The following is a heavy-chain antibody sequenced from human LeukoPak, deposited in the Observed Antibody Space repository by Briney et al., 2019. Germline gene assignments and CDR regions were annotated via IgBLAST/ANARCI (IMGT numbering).Heavy chain of an antibody. D-gene: IGHD5-18*01. CDR1: GGSISRYY. CDR2: IYYSGST. Sequence: SETLSLTCTVSGGSISRYYWTWIRQPPGKGLEWIGYIYYSGSTNYNPSLKSRVTISVDTSKNQFSLKLTSVTAADTAVYYCAGGYSYGSTYYYMDVWGKGTTDTISS. V-gene: IGHV4-59*01. J-gene: IGHJ6*03. CDR3: AGGYSYGSTYYYMDV.